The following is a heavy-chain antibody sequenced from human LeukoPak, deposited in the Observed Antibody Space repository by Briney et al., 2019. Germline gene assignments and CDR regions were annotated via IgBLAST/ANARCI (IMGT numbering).Heavy chain of an antibody. Sequence: SEALSLTCIVSGGSISRYYWSWIRQPPGKGLEWIGYIYYSGSTKYNPSLKSRVTISVDTSKNQFSLKLSSVTAADTAVYYCARHGVGRGGDFDYWGQGTLVTVSS. J-gene: IGHJ4*02. V-gene: IGHV4-59*08. CDR3: ARHGVGRGGDFDY. CDR2: IYYSGST. D-gene: IGHD3-10*01. CDR1: GGSISRYY.